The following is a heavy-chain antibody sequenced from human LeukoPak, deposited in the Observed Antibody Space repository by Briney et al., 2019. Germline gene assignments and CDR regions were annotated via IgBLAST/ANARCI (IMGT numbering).Heavy chain of an antibody. D-gene: IGHD5-12*01. CDR1: GFTFSDYG. V-gene: IGHV3-64*01. Sequence: GGSLRLSCVGSGFTFSDYGIYWVRQAPGKGLEHVSAISSTGTYTYYANSVRGRFTISRDNSKNTLYLQMGSLRAEDMAVYYRARGATVTSFNAFYMWGQGTMVTVSS. J-gene: IGHJ3*02. CDR2: ISSTGTYT. CDR3: ARGATVTSFNAFYM.